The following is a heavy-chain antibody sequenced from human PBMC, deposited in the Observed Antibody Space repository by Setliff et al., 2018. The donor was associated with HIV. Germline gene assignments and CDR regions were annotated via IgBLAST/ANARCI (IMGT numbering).Heavy chain of an antibody. CDR1: GDSVSSSPYY. Sequence: SETLSLTCSVSGDSVSSSPYYWSWIRQPAGKGLEWIGRIYTSGSTNYNPSLKSRVTISVDTSKNQFSLKLSSVTAADTAVYYCARGLSFYDPGGFDYWGQGTLVTVSS. V-gene: IGHV4-61*02. D-gene: IGHD3-22*01. J-gene: IGHJ4*02. CDR3: ARGLSFYDPGGFDY. CDR2: IYTSGST.